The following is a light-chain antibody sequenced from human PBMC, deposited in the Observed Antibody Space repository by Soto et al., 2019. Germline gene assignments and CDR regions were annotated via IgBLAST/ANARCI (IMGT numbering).Light chain of an antibody. CDR2: GAS. CDR1: QSVPRSY. Sequence: EIVLTQSPGTLSLSPGERATLSCRASQSVPRSYLAWYQQKPGQAPRLLIYGASSRAPGIPTRFSGSGSGTEFTLTISSLQSEDFAVYYCQQYSDWPPWTFGQGTKVDIK. V-gene: IGKV3-15*01. CDR3: QQYSDWPPWT. J-gene: IGKJ1*01.